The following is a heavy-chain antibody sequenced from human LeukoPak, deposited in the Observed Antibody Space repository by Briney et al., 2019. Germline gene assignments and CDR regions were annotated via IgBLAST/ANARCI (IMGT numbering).Heavy chain of an antibody. Sequence: GGSLRLSCAASGFTFSSYWMSWVRQVPGKGLVWVSRINSDGSSTSYADSVKGRFTISRDNAKNTLYLQMNSLRAEDTAVYYCAKSGSSYGYYDYWGQGTLVTVSS. CDR3: AKSGSSYGYYDY. D-gene: IGHD5-18*01. J-gene: IGHJ4*02. CDR2: INSDGSST. CDR1: GFTFSSYW. V-gene: IGHV3-74*01.